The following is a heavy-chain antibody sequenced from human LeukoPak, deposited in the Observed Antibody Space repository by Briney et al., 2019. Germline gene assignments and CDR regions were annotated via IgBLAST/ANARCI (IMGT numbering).Heavy chain of an antibody. D-gene: IGHD6-13*01. J-gene: IGHJ4*02. Sequence: PSETLTLTCAVSGGSFSGYYWNWIRQPPGKGLEWIGEINHGGSTNYNPSLKSRVTISIDTSQNQFSLRLSSVSAADTAVYYCARGRDVTTRGGAAAGFLDYWGQGTLVTVST. CDR1: GGSFSGYY. CDR3: ARGRDVTTRGGAAAGFLDY. CDR2: INHGGST. V-gene: IGHV4-34*01.